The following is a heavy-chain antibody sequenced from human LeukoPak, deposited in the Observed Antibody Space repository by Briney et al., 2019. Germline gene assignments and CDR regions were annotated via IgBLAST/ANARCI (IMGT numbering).Heavy chain of an antibody. V-gene: IGHV4-34*01. CDR3: ATEGVATKALDY. CDR1: GGSFSGYY. CDR2: INHSGST. Sequence: SETLSLTCAVYGGSFSGYYWSWIRQPPGKGLEWIGDINHSGSTNYNPSLKSRVTISVDTSKNQFSLKLSSVTAADTAVYYCATEGVATKALDYWGQGTLVTVSS. J-gene: IGHJ4*02. D-gene: IGHD5-12*01.